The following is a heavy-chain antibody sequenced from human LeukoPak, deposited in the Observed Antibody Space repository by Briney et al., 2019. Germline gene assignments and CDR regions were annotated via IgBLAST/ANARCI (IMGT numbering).Heavy chain of an antibody. J-gene: IGHJ4*02. CDR2: ISSSNSYI. CDR1: GFTFSTYS. CDR3: ARVRITIFGVVKY. V-gene: IGHV3-21*01. Sequence: GGSLRLSCAASGFTFSTYSMNWVRQAPGKGLEWVSSISSSNSYIYYADSMKGRLTISRDNAKNSLYLQMNSLRAEDTAVYYCARVRITIFGVVKYWGQGTLVTVSS. D-gene: IGHD3-3*01.